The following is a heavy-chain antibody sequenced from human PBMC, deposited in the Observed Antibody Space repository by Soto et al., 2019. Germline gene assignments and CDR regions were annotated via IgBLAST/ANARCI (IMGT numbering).Heavy chain of an antibody. CDR2: IGTRSDI. CDR1: GFTFSTYS. J-gene: IGHJ6*02. D-gene: IGHD2-21*02. CDR3: AREETAWPLAYGLDV. Sequence: EVQLVESGGGLVKPGGSLRLSCVASGFTFSTYSMNWVRQAPGKGLEWVSTIGTRSDIYYAESVKGRFTISRDNAKNSLSLQMNSLGVEDTAVYYCAREETAWPLAYGLDVWGQGTAVTVSS. V-gene: IGHV3-21*02.